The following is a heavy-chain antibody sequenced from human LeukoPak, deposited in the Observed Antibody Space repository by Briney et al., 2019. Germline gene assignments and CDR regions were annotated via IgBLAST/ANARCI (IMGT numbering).Heavy chain of an antibody. CDR3: ARVGYPTQRRVLSAVSIPTAGAFDV. V-gene: IGHV4-34*01. J-gene: IGHJ3*01. CDR1: GGSFSGYY. CDR2: INHSGST. Sequence: SETLSLTCAVYGGSFSGYYWSWIRQPPGKGLEWIGEINHSGSTTYSPSLKSRVTISVDTSKKQFSLSLTSVTAADTAVYYCARVGYPTQRRVLSAVSIPTAGAFDVWGQGTLVTVSS. D-gene: IGHD2-21*01.